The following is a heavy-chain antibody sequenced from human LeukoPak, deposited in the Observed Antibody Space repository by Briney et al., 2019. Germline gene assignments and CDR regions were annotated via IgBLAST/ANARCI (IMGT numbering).Heavy chain of an antibody. Sequence: ASVKVSCKASGYTFTGYYMHWVRQAPGQGLEWMGWINPNSGGTNYAQKFQGRVTMTRDTSISTAYMELSRLRSDGTAVYYCARGPEIFNQLWFGELIDSHDYYYFYMDVWGKGTTVTISS. V-gene: IGHV1-2*02. J-gene: IGHJ6*03. CDR3: ARGPEIFNQLWFGELIDSHDYYYFYMDV. D-gene: IGHD3-10*01. CDR1: GYTFTGYY. CDR2: INPNSGGT.